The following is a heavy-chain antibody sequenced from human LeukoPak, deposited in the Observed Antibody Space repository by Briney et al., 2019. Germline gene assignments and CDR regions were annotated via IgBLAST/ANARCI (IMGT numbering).Heavy chain of an antibody. J-gene: IGHJ4*02. CDR2: ITSAGRAT. D-gene: IGHD5-12*01. Sequence: PGGSLRLSCAASGFTFSDFYMSWIRQAPGKGLEWVSYITSAGRATYYADSVQGRFTISRDNARNSLYLQMNGLRAEDTAVYHCASDIVATSGDFWGQGTLVTVSS. CDR1: GFTFSDFY. CDR3: ASDIVATSGDF. V-gene: IGHV3-11*01.